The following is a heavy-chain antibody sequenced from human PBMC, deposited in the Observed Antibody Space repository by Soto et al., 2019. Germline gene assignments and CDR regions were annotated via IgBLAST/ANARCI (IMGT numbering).Heavy chain of an antibody. V-gene: IGHV3-23*01. Sequence: EVQLLESGGGLVQPGGSLRLSCAASGFTFSDYGMSWVRQAPGKGLEWVSVMSGSGDAAYYADSVKGRFTISRDNSKNTLYLQRNSLRAEDTAVYFCAKKVTIYAVDPADYWGQGTQVAVSS. CDR1: GFTFSDYG. J-gene: IGHJ4*02. CDR2: MSGSGDAA. CDR3: AKKVTIYAVDPADY. D-gene: IGHD3-3*01.